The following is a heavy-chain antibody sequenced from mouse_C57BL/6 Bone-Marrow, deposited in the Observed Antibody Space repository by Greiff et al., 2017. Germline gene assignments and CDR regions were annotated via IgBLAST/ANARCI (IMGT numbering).Heavy chain of an antibody. J-gene: IGHJ4*01. V-gene: IGHV1-55*01. D-gene: IGHD2-4*01. Sequence: QVQLQQPGAELVKPGASVKMSCKASGYTFTRYWLTWVKQRPGQGLEWIGDIYPGSGSTNYNEKFKSKATLTVDTSSSTAYMQLSSLTSEDSAVYYCANDYDDAMDYWGQGTSGTVSS. CDR2: IYPGSGST. CDR3: ANDYDDAMDY. CDR1: GYTFTRYW.